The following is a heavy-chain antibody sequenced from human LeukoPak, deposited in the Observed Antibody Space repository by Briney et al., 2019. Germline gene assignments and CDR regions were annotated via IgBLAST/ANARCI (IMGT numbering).Heavy chain of an antibody. D-gene: IGHD3-22*01. CDR3: AKLLYYYDSSQPY. Sequence: QSGGSLRLSCAASGFTFSSYWMSWVRQAPGKGLEWVANIKQDGSEKYYVDSVKGRFTISRDNSKNTLYLQMNSLRAEDTAVYYCAKLLYYYDSSQPYWGQGTLVTVSS. V-gene: IGHV3-7*03. CDR1: GFTFSSYW. J-gene: IGHJ4*02. CDR2: IKQDGSEK.